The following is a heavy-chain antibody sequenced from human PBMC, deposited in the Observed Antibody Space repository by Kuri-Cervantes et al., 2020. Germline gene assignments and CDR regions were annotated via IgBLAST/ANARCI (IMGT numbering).Heavy chain of an antibody. D-gene: IGHD5-18*01. CDR1: GFTFSSYG. J-gene: IGHJ6*02. Sequence: GGSLRLSCAASGFTFSSYGMHWVRQAPGKGLEWVAVIWYDGSNKYYADPVKGRFTISRDNSKNTLYLQMNSLRAEDTAVYYCARDLYSYGPWGYYGMDVWGQGTTVTVSS. CDR2: IWYDGSNK. CDR3: ARDLYSYGPWGYYGMDV. V-gene: IGHV3-33*08.